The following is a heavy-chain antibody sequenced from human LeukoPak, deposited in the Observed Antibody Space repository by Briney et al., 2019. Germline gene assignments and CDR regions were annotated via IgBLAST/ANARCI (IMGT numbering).Heavy chain of an antibody. V-gene: IGHV4-61*02. CDR2: IYTSGST. J-gene: IGHJ4*02. CDR1: GGSISSGSYY. D-gene: IGHD5-18*01. CDR3: ARRYSYGYVLGY. Sequence: PSETLSLTCTVSGGSISSGSYYWSWIRQPAGKGLEWIGRIYTSGSTNYNPSLKSRVTISVDTSKNQLSLKLSSVTAADTAVYYCARRYSYGYVLGYWGQGTLVTVSS.